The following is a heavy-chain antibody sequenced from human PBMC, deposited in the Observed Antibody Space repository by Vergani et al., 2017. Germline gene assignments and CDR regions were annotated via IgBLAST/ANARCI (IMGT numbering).Heavy chain of an antibody. CDR1: GYTFTSYY. CDR2: IIPIFGTA. Sequence: QVQLVQSGAEVKKPGASVKVSCKASGYTFTSYYMHRVRQAPGQGLEWMGMIIPIFGTANYAQKVQGRVTITADESTSTAYMALSSLRSEDTAVYYCARTLGSAAFDIWGQGTMVTVSS. D-gene: IGHD1-26*01. J-gene: IGHJ3*02. V-gene: IGHV1-69*18. CDR3: ARTLGSAAFDI.